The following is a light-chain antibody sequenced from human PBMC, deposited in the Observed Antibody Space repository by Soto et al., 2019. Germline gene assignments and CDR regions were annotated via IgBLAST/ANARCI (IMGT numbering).Light chain of an antibody. CDR2: DAS. V-gene: IGKV3-11*01. J-gene: IGKJ1*01. CDR1: QSVSSY. Sequence: EIVLTQSPATLSLSPGERATLSCRASQSVSSYLAWYQQKPGQAPRLLIYDASNRATGIPARFSGSGSGTDFTLTISSLEPEDFAVYYCQHRSNWPPWTFGQGPKVEIK. CDR3: QHRSNWPPWT.